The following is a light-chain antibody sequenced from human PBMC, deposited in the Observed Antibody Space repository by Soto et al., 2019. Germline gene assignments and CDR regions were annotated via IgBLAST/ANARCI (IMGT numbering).Light chain of an antibody. CDR3: SSYTSSSTVV. V-gene: IGLV2-14*01. J-gene: IGLJ2*01. CDR2: DVS. CDR1: SSDVGGYNY. Sequence: QSALTQPASVSGSPGQSITISCTGTSSDVGGYNYVSWYQQHPGKAPKLMIYDVSNRPSGVSNRFSGSKSGITASLTISGLQAEDEADYYCSSYTSSSTVVFVGGTKLTVL.